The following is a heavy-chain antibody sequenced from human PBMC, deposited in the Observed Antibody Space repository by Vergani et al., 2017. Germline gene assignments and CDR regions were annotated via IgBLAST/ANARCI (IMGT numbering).Heavy chain of an antibody. D-gene: IGHD4-11*01. V-gene: IGHV4-39*07. Sequence: QLQLQESGPGLVKPSATLSLTCSVSGASIRSSNYYWGWIRQPPGKGLEWIASIYYSGSTYYNPSLKSRVTISVDTSKNQFSLNLISVTAADTAVYYCARNLYDYSHYAWFDPWGQGTLVTVSS. J-gene: IGHJ5*02. CDR1: GASIRSSNYY. CDR3: ARNLYDYSHYAWFDP. CDR2: IYYSGST.